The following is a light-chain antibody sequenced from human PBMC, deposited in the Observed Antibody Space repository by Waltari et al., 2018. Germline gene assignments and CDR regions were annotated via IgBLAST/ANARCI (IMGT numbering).Light chain of an antibody. V-gene: IGKV3-11*01. CDR3: QQRNNWPPFT. CDR1: QNIGNY. Sequence: ETVLTQSPATLSLSPGERATLSCRASQNIGNYLAWYQQRPGQALRLLIYDSSTRATGIPARFSGSGSGTDFTLTISSLEPEDVATYFCQQRNNWPPFTFGPGTILDIK. J-gene: IGKJ3*01. CDR2: DSS.